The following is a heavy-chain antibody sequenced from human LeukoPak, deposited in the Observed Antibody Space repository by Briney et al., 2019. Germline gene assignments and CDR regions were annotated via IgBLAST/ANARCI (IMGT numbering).Heavy chain of an antibody. CDR1: GYRFTNYW. Sequence: GESLKISCKGSGYRFTNYWIGWVRQMPGKGLEWMGIIFPGDSDTRYSPSFQGQVTISADKSISTAYLQWSSLKASDTAMYYCASRDDYFHSVPTWGQGTLVTVSS. CDR2: IFPGDSDT. V-gene: IGHV5-51*01. D-gene: IGHD2/OR15-2a*01. J-gene: IGHJ5*02. CDR3: ASRDDYFHSVPT.